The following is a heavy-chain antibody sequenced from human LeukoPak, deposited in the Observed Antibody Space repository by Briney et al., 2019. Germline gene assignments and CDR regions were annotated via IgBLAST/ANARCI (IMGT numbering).Heavy chain of an antibody. CDR2: ISGSGGST. CDR1: GFTFSSYA. J-gene: IGHJ4*02. D-gene: IGHD3-16*01. V-gene: IGHV3-23*01. Sequence: GGSLRLSCAASGFTFSSYAMSWVRQAPGKGLEWVSAISGSGGSTYYADSVKGRFTISRDNSKNTLYLQMNSLRAEDTAVYYCAKRLLPSYHDPYYFDYWGQGTLVTVSS. CDR3: AKRLLPSYHDPYYFDY.